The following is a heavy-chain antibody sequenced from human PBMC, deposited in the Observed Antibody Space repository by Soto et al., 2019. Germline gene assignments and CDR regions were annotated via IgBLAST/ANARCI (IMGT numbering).Heavy chain of an antibody. CDR1: GFTFSNAW. Sequence: GGSMRLSCAASGFTFSNAWMNWFRQAPGKGLEWVGRIKSKTDGGTTDYVAPVKGRFTISRDDSKNTLYLQMNSLNTEDTAVYFCTTHEERGYDFWSGYYRVSDYWGHGTLVTVSS. D-gene: IGHD3-3*01. J-gene: IGHJ4*01. V-gene: IGHV3-15*07. CDR3: TTHEERGYDFWSGYYRVSDY. CDR2: IKSKTDGGTT.